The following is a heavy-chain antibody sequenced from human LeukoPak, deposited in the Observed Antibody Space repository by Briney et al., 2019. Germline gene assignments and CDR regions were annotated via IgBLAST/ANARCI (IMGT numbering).Heavy chain of an antibody. D-gene: IGHD2-2*01. CDR1: GGSFSGYY. Sequence: SETLSLTCAVYGGSFSGYYWSWIRQPPGKGLEWIGEINHSGSTNYNPSLKSRVTISVDTSKNQFSLKLSSVTAADTAVYYCARGPHVVVVPAGRTLIVRRFDPWGQGTLVTVSS. J-gene: IGHJ5*02. CDR2: INHSGST. V-gene: IGHV4-34*01. CDR3: ARGPHVVVVPAGRTLIVRRFDP.